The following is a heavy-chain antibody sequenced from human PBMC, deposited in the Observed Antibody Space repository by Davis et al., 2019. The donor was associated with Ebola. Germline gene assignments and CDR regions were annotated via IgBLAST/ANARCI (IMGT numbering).Heavy chain of an antibody. CDR2: IKQDGSGK. Sequence: GESLKISCAASGFTFSSYSMNWVRQAPGKGLEWVANIKQDGSGKYYVDSVKGRFTISRDNAKNSLYLQMNSLRAEDTAVYYCAREEGTYGMDVWGQGTTVTVSS. CDR3: AREEGTYGMDV. J-gene: IGHJ6*02. CDR1: GFTFSSYS. V-gene: IGHV3-7*03.